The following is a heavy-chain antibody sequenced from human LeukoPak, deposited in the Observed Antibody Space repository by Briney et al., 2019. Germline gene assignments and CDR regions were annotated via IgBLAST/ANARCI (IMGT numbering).Heavy chain of an antibody. CDR2: ISDSGSST. J-gene: IGHJ4*02. V-gene: IGHV3-23*01. CDR3: TKDHGFYSSGWHPLFNH. CDR1: GFTFSSYA. D-gene: IGHD6-19*01. Sequence: GGSLRLPCAASGFTFSSYAMSWVRQAPGKRLEWVSTISDSGSSTYYTDSVKGRFTFSRDNSKNTLHLQMNSLRAEDTAVYYCTKDHGFYSSGWHPLFNHSGQATLVTVTP.